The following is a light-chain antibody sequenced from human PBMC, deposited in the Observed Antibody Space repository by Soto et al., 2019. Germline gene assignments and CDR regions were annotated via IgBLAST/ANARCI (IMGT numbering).Light chain of an antibody. CDR2: GAS. J-gene: IGKJ1*01. CDR1: QRVSSNF. CDR3: QQYGNSPWT. V-gene: IGKV3-20*01. Sequence: ESVLTQFPGTLSLSPGERATLSCRASQRVSSNFLARYQQKPGQAPRLLIYGASSRATGIPSRCSGSESGTDLTLTISRLEPEDFAMYYWQQYGNSPWTCGQGTKVDLK.